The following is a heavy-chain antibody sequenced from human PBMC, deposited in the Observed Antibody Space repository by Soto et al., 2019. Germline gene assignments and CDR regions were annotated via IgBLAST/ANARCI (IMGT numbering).Heavy chain of an antibody. Sequence: EVQLLESGGGLVQPGGSLRLSCAASGFIFSNYAMSWVRQAPGKGLEWVSTISDGARGPYYADSVKGRFTISRDNSKNTLFLHMHSLRAEDTAVYYCANGRVAGVTYPYYYYLDVGGKGATVTVSS. V-gene: IGHV3-23*01. CDR2: ISDGARGP. CDR3: ANGRVAGVTYPYYYYLDV. D-gene: IGHD2-15*01. CDR1: GFIFSNYA. J-gene: IGHJ6*03.